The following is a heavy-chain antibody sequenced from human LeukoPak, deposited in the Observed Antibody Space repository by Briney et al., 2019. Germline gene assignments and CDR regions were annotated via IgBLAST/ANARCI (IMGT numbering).Heavy chain of an antibody. D-gene: IGHD1-26*01. CDR1: GFTFNNAW. CDR2: IKSNSDGGTT. V-gene: IGHV3-15*07. CDR3: VVATSGSTPRVYYYSYYAMDV. J-gene: IGHJ6*02. Sequence: GGSLRLSCVASGFTFNNAWMNWVRQAPGKGLEWVGRIKSNSDGGTTDYAAPVKGRFTISRDDSKDTLYLQMNSLKTEDTAVYYCVVATSGSTPRVYYYSYYAMDVWGQGTTVAVSS.